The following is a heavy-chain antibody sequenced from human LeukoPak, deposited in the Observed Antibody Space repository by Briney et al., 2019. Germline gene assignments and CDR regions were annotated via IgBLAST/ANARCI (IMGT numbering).Heavy chain of an antibody. CDR3: AKDAIYGDGYWEFDY. CDR1: GFNFGGYS. D-gene: IGHD2-21*01. J-gene: IGHJ4*02. V-gene: IGHV3-23*01. Sequence: PGGSLRLSCEGSGFNFGGYSMSWVHQAPGKGLEWVSGVLSGGGSTYYADAVKGRFTISRDNSRSTLYLQMNSLRAEDTAVYYCAKDAIYGDGYWEFDYWGQGTLVTVSS. CDR2: VLSGGGST.